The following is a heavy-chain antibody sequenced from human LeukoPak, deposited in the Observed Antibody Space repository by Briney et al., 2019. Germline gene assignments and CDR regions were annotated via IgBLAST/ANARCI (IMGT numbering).Heavy chain of an antibody. CDR3: ARDLYYASSGGALHI. CDR2: INPSSGST. CDR1: GYTFTSYA. V-gene: IGHV1-46*01. J-gene: IGHJ3*02. Sequence: GASVKVSCKASGYTFTSYAMHWVRQAPGQGLEWMGMINPSSGSTSYAQKFQGRVTMTGDTSTSIVYMELSSLRSEDAAIYYCARDLYYASSGGALHIWGQGTLFTVSS. D-gene: IGHD3-22*01.